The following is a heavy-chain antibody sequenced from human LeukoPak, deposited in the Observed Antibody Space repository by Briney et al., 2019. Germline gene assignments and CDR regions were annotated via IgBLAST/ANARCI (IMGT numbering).Heavy chain of an antibody. CDR3: ARLLGYCSSTSCYSPNLDV. CDR2: IYYSGST. J-gene: IGHJ6*04. CDR1: GGSISSY. Sequence: SETLSLTCTVSGGSISSYWSWIRQPPGKGLEWTGYIYYSGSTNYKPSLKSRVTISVDTSKNQFSLKLSSVTAADTAVYYCARLLGYCSSTSCYSPNLDVWGKGTTVTVSS. D-gene: IGHD2-2*01. V-gene: IGHV4-59*01.